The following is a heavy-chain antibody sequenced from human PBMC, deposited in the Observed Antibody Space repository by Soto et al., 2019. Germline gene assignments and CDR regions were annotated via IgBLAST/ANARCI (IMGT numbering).Heavy chain of an antibody. CDR2: IYYSGST. CDR1: GGSISSYY. CDR3: ARAGGDGYCSGGSCSPSDAFDI. Sequence: SETLSLTCTVSGGSISSYYWSWIRQPPGKGLEWIGYIYYSGSTNYNPSLKSRVTISVDTSKNQFSLKLSSVTAADTAVYYCARAGGDGYCSGGSCSPSDAFDIWGQGTMVTVSS. J-gene: IGHJ3*02. V-gene: IGHV4-59*01. D-gene: IGHD2-15*01.